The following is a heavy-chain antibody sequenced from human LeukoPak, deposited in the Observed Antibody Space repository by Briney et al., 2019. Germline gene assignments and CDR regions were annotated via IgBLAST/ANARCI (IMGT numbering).Heavy chain of an antibody. CDR2: ISGSGGST. D-gene: IGHD3-10*01. CDR3: AKDHVISGSPDMDV. V-gene: IGHV3-23*01. J-gene: IGHJ6*03. Sequence: PGGSLRLSCAASGFTFSSYGMSWVRQAPGKGLEWVSAISGSGGSTYYADSVKGRFTISRDNSKNTLYLQMNSLRAEDTAVYYCAKDHVISGSPDMDVWGKGTTVTISS. CDR1: GFTFSSYG.